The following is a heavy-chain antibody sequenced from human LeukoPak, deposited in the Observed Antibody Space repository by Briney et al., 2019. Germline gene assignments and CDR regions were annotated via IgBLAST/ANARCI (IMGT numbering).Heavy chain of an antibody. CDR1: GGTFSNYT. D-gene: IGHD5-12*01. CDR2: INPNSGGT. CDR3: ISGYDIRY. V-gene: IGHV1-2*02. Sequence: ASVKVSCKASGGTFSNYTISWVRQAPGQGLEWMGWINPNSGGTNYAQKFQGRVTMTRDTSISTAYMELSRLTSDDTAVYYCISGYDIRYWGQGTLVTVSS. J-gene: IGHJ4*02.